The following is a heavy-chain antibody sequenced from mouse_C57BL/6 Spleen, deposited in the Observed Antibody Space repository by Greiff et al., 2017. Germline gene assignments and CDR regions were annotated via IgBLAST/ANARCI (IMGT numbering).Heavy chain of an antibody. CDR3: ARDYGSSWGFAY. Sequence: QVQLQQPGAELVKPGASVKLSCKASGYTFTSYWMHWVKQRPGQGLEWIGMIHPNSGSTNYNEKFKSKATLTVDKSSSTAYMQLSSLTSEDSAVYYCARDYGSSWGFAYWGQGTLVTVSA. CDR1: GYTFTSYW. J-gene: IGHJ3*01. V-gene: IGHV1-64*01. CDR2: IHPNSGST. D-gene: IGHD1-1*01.